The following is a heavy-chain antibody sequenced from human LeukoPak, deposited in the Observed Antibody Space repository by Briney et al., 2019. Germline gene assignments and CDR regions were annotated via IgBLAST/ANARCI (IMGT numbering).Heavy chain of an antibody. CDR1: GYTFTSYD. J-gene: IGHJ4*02. D-gene: IGHD2-2*01. CDR2: MNPNSGNT. Sequence: ASVKVSCKASGYTFTSYDINWVRQATGQGLEWMGWMNPNSGNTGYAQKFQGRVTMTRNTSISTAYMELSSLRSEDTAVYYCARGPRFRVVVPAAIVDYWGQGTLVTVSS. V-gene: IGHV1-8*01. CDR3: ARGPRFRVVVPAAIVDY.